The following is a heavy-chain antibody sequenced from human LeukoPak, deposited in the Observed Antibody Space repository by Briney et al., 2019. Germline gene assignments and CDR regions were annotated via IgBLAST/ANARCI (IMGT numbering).Heavy chain of an antibody. D-gene: IGHD6-19*01. V-gene: IGHV3-74*01. CDR1: GFTFYSYW. J-gene: IGHJ4*02. CDR2: INGDGSST. CDR3: AKVPFTGYSSGWSSFDY. Sequence: GGSLRLSCAASGFTFYSYWMHWVRQAPGKGLVWVSLINGDGSSTYYADSVKGRFTISRDNSKNTLYLQMNSLRAEDTAVYYCAKVPFTGYSSGWSSFDYWGQGTLVTVSS.